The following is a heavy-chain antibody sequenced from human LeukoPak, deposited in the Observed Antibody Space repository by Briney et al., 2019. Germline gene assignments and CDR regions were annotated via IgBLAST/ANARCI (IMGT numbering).Heavy chain of an antibody. CDR1: GCTFTSYD. CDR2: MNPNSGNT. D-gene: IGHD6-19*01. CDR3: ARGTLGWRYYYYYYMDV. V-gene: IGHV1-8*01. J-gene: IGHJ6*03. Sequence: ASVKVSCKASGCTFTSYDINWVRQATGQGLEWMGWMNPNSGNTGYAQKFQGRVTMTRNTSISTAYMELSSLRSEDTAVYYCARGTLGWRYYYYYYMDVWGKGTTVTISS.